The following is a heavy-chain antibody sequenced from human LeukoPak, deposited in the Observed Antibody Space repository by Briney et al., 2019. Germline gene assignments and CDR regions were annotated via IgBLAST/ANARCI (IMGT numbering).Heavy chain of an antibody. D-gene: IGHD3-22*01. V-gene: IGHV5-51*01. Sequence: GESLKISCKGSGYRLNAYWIAWVRQMPGKGLEWMGIIYPDDSDTRYSPSSQGQVTISADKSVRTAYLQWSSLKASDTAMYYCARPNITSYYDSRGYDAFDVWGQGTMVTVSS. CDR3: ARPNITSYYDSRGYDAFDV. CDR2: IYPDDSDT. J-gene: IGHJ3*01. CDR1: GYRLNAYW.